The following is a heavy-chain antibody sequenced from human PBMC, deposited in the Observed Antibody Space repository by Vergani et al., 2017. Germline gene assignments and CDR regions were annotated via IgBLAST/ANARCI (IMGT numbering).Heavy chain of an antibody. CDR2: ISAYNGNT. Sequence: QVQLVQSGAEVKKPGASVKVSCKASGYTFTSYGISWVRQAPGQGLEWMGWISAYNGNTQYAQKLQGRVTMTTDPATSTAYMELRSLRSDDTAVYYCARVHYDILTGYYTGWFDPWGQGTLVTVSS. J-gene: IGHJ5*02. CDR3: ARVHYDILTGYYTGWFDP. V-gene: IGHV1-18*04. CDR1: GYTFTSYG. D-gene: IGHD3-9*01.